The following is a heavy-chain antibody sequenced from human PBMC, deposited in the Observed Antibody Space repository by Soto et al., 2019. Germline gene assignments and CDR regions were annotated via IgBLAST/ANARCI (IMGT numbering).Heavy chain of an antibody. J-gene: IGHJ6*02. D-gene: IGHD2-2*01. CDR2: FDPEDGET. V-gene: IGHV1-24*01. CDR1: GYTLTELS. CDR3: ARSQGSSTSLEIYYYYYYGMDV. Sequence: ASVKVSCKVSGYTLTELSVHWVRQAPGKGLEWIGGFDPEDGETIYAQKFQGRVTMTEDTSTDTAYMELSSLRSEDTAVYYCARSQGSSTSLEIYYYYYYGMDVWGQGTTVTVSS.